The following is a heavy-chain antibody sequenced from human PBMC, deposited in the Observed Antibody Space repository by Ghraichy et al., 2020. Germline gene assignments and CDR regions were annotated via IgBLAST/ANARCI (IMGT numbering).Heavy chain of an antibody. V-gene: IGHV3-30*18. CDR1: GFTFSNYG. J-gene: IGHJ4*02. Sequence: GGSLRLSCAASGFTFSNYGIHWVRQAPGKGLEWVSIISYDGSNKYYADSVKGRFTISRDNSKNTVYLQMNSLRAEDTAVYYCAKDVGWNYVGYSDYWGQGTLVTVSS. D-gene: IGHD1-7*01. CDR2: ISYDGSNK. CDR3: AKDVGWNYVGYSDY.